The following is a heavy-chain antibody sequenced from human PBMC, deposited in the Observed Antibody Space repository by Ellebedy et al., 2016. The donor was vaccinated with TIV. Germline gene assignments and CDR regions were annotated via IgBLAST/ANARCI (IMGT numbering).Heavy chain of an antibody. CDR3: ARGGRMSQSY. D-gene: IGHD1-14*01. Sequence: MPSETLSLTCTVSGGSISSGDYYWSWIRQPPGKGLEWIVYIYYSGSTYYNPSLKSRVTISVDTSKNQFSLKLSSVTAADTAVYYCARGGRMSQSYWGQGTLVTVSS. CDR2: IYYSGST. CDR1: GGSISSGDYY. J-gene: IGHJ4*02. V-gene: IGHV4-30-4*01.